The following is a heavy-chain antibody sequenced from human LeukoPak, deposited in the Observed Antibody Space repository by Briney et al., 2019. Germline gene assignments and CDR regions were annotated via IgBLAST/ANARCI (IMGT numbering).Heavy chain of an antibody. CDR1: GGTFSSYA. D-gene: IGHD4-17*01. J-gene: IGHJ6*02. Sequence: ASVKVSCKASGGTFSSYAISWVRQAPGQGLEWMGRIIPILGIANYAQKFQGRVTITADKSTSTAYMELSSLRSEDTAVYYCARELATVTNHYYYGMDVWGQGTTVTVSS. CDR2: IIPILGIA. CDR3: ARELATVTNHYYYGMDV. V-gene: IGHV1-69*04.